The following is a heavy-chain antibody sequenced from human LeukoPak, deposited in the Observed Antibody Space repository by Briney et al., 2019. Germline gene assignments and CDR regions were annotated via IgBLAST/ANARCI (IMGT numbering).Heavy chain of an antibody. CDR1: GGSISSGYY. V-gene: IGHV4-31*03. D-gene: IGHD3-22*01. Sequence: SETLSLTCTVSGGSISSGYYWSWIRQHPGKGLEWIGYIYYSGSTYYNPSLKSRVTISVDTSKSQFSLKLSSVTAADTAVYYCARGFSGYTLDYRGQGTLVTVSS. CDR3: ARGFSGYTLDY. CDR2: IYYSGST. J-gene: IGHJ4*02.